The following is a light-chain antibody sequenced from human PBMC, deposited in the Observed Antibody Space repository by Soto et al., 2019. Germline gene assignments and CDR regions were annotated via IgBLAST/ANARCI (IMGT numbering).Light chain of an antibody. Sequence: DIQMTQSPSTLSASVGDIVTITCRASQSISSWLAWYQQKPGKAPKLLIYDASYLERGVPSRFSGSGSGTEFTLTISSLQPDDLATYYCQQYNSFWTFGQGTKVEI. V-gene: IGKV1-5*01. CDR3: QQYNSFWT. CDR1: QSISSW. J-gene: IGKJ1*01. CDR2: DAS.